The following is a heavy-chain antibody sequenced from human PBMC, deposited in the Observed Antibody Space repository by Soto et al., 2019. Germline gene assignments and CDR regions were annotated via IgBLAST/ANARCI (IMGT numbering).Heavy chain of an antibody. CDR1: GFTFSSYA. J-gene: IGHJ3*02. CDR2: ISGSGGST. Sequence: GGSLRLSCAASGFTFSSYAMSWVRQAPGKGLEWVSAISGSGGSTYYADSVKGRFTISRDNSKNTLYLQMNSLRAEDTAVYYCAKDLGAMIVVVIGAFDIWGQGTMVTVSS. V-gene: IGHV3-23*01. D-gene: IGHD3-22*01. CDR3: AKDLGAMIVVVIGAFDI.